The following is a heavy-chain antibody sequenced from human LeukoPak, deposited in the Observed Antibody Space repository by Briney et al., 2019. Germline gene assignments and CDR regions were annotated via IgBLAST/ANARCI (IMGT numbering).Heavy chain of an antibody. V-gene: IGHV4-34*01. D-gene: IGHD3-10*01. CDR1: GGSFSGYY. Sequence: SETLSLTCAVYGGSFSGYYWSWIRQPPGKGLEWFGEINHSGSTNYNPSLKSRVTISVDTSKNQFSLKLSSVTAADTAVCYCARVVSDYYGSGKSTTYYFDHWGQGTLVTVSS. CDR3: ARVVSDYYGSGKSTTYYFDH. J-gene: IGHJ4*02. CDR2: INHSGST.